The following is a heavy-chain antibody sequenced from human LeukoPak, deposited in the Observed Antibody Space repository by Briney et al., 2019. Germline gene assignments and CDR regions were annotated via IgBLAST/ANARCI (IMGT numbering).Heavy chain of an antibody. D-gene: IGHD6-19*01. CDR3: ARGGATAFIAVAGAANFDY. CDR1: GGSISNKY. V-gene: IGHV4-59*08. J-gene: IGHJ4*02. Sequence: KPSETLSLTCAVSGGSISNKYWSWIRQPPGKGLEWIGYIYYSGSTNYNPSLKSRVTISVDTSKNQFSLKLSSVTAADTAVYYCARGGATAFIAVAGAANFDYWGQGTLVTVSS. CDR2: IYYSGST.